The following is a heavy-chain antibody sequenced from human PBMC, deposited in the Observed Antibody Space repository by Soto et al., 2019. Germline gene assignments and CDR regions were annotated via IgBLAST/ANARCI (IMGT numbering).Heavy chain of an antibody. V-gene: IGHV4-4*02. J-gene: IGHJ4*02. CDR3: AQRRYYDSTGYFDY. CDR1: GGSISTGNW. CDR2: IYHVGST. Sequence: PSETLSLTCAVSGGSISTGNWWSWLRQSPGKGLEWVGEIYHVGSTNYNPSLKSRVTISVGKSKSQFSLELRSLTAADTAVYYCAQRRYYDSTGYFDYWGQGTLVTVSS. D-gene: IGHD3-22*01.